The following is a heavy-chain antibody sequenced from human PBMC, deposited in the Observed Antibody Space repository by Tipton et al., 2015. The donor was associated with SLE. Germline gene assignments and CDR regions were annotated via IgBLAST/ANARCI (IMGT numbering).Heavy chain of an antibody. CDR2: INHSGST. CDR3: ARGKPYYYDSSTAFDI. V-gene: IGHV4-34*01. Sequence: LVKPSETLSLTCAVYGGSFSGYYWSWIRQPPGKGLEWIGEINHSGSTNYNPSLKSRVTISVDTSKNQFSLKLSSVTAADTAVYYCARGKPYYYDSSTAFDIWGQVTMVTVSS. D-gene: IGHD3-22*01. CDR1: GGSFSGYY. J-gene: IGHJ3*02.